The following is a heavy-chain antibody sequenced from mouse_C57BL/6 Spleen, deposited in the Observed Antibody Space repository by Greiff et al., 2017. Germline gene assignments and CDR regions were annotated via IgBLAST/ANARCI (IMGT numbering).Heavy chain of an antibody. V-gene: IGHV3-6*01. D-gene: IGHD2-5*01. CDR2: ISYDGSN. J-gene: IGHJ2*01. CDR3: ARRDAYYSNPCDY. Sequence: EVKVEESGPGLVKPSQSLSLTCSVTGYSITSGYYWNWIRQFPGNKLEWMGYISYDGSNNYNPSLKNRISLTLDTSKNQFFLKLNSVTTEDTATYYCARRDAYYSNPCDYGGQGTTLTVSA. CDR1: GYSITSGYY.